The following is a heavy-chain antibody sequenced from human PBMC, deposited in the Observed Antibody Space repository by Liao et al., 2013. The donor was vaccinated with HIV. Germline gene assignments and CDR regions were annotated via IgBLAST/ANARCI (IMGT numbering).Heavy chain of an antibody. CDR3: ARGTMIDAFDI. D-gene: IGHD3-22*01. V-gene: IGHV4-59*01. CDR2: IYYSGST. Sequence: QVQLQESGPGLVKPSETLSLTCTVSGGSISSYYWSWIRQPPGKGLEWIGYIYYSGSTNYSPSLKSRVTISVDTSKNQFSLKLSSVTAADTAVYYCARGTMIDAFDIWGQGQWSPSLQ. CDR1: GGSISSYY. J-gene: IGHJ3*02.